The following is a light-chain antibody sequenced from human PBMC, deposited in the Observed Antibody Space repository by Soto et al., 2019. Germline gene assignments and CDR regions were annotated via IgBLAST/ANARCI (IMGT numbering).Light chain of an antibody. Sequence: QSVLTQPPSASGTPGQRVTISCSGSSSNIGSHTVNWYHQLPGTAPKRLIYSNNQRPSGVPDRFSASKSGTSASLAISGLQSEDEADYYCAAWDVILNGLVFGGGTKLTVL. CDR1: SSNIGSHT. V-gene: IGLV1-44*01. CDR2: SNN. CDR3: AAWDVILNGLV. J-gene: IGLJ2*01.